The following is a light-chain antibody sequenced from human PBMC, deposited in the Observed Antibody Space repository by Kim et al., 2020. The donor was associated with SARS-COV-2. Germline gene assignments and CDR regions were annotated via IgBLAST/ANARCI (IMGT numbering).Light chain of an antibody. CDR3: QVYDSSSDQSV. CDR1: NIGTKS. J-gene: IGLJ1*01. V-gene: IGLV3-21*04. CDR2: YDS. Sequence: SYELTQPPSVSVAPGKTAIITCAGNNIGTKSVHWYQHKPGQAPLLVIFYDSDRPSGIPERFSGSNSGNTATLTISRVEAGDEADYYCQVYDSSSDQSVFGIGPQVSVL.